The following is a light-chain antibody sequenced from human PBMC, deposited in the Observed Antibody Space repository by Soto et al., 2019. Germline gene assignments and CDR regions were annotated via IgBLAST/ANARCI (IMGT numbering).Light chain of an antibody. CDR2: GIS. CDR3: QQHNNWPLT. Sequence: EIVMTQSPATLSVSPGERATLSCSASQSVSSNLAWYQQQPGQAPRLLMYGISTRATGIPARCSGSGSGTEFTLTISSLQSEDFAIYYCQQHNNWPLTFGGGTKVEIK. V-gene: IGKV3-15*01. CDR1: QSVSSN. J-gene: IGKJ4*01.